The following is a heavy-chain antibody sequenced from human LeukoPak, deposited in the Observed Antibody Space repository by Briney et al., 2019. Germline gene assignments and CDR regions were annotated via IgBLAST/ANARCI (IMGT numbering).Heavy chain of an antibody. CDR3: ARNHLGIFGVVSALEYYYYYGMDV. D-gene: IGHD3-3*01. CDR2: INHSGST. J-gene: IGHJ6*02. CDR1: GGSFSYYY. V-gene: IGHV4-34*01. Sequence: ASETLSLTCAVYGGSFSYYYWSWIRQPPGKGLEWIGEINHSGSTNYNPSLKSRVTISVDTSKNQFSLKLSSVTAADTAVYYCARNHLGIFGVVSALEYYYYYGMDVWGQGTTVTVSS.